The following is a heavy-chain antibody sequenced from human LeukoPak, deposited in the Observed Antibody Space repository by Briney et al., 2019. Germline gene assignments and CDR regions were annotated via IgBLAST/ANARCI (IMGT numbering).Heavy chain of an antibody. Sequence: TPSETLSLTCAVYGGSFSGYYWSWIRQPPGKGLEWIGEINHSGSTNYNPSLKSRVTISVDTSKNQFSLKLSSVTAADTAVYYCARARPSSSWYLNYYYYYYGMDVWGQGTTVTVSS. CDR3: ARARPSSSWYLNYYYYYYGMDV. CDR2: INHSGST. J-gene: IGHJ6*02. D-gene: IGHD6-13*01. V-gene: IGHV4-34*01. CDR1: GGSFSGYY.